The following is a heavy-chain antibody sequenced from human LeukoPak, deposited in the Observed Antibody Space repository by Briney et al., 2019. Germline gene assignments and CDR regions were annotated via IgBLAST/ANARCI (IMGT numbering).Heavy chain of an antibody. CDR2: IYYSGST. D-gene: IGHD5-18*01. Sequence: PSETLSLTCTVSGGSISSSSYYWNWIRQSPGRGLEWIGYIYYSGSTNYNPSLKSRVTISVDTSKNQFSLNLRSVTAADTAVYYCARARYSYGPAFDYWGQGTLVTVSS. J-gene: IGHJ4*02. CDR3: ARARYSYGPAFDY. V-gene: IGHV4-61*01. CDR1: GGSISSSSYY.